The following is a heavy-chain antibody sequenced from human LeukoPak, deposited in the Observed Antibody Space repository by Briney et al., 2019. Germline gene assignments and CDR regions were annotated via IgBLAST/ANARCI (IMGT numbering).Heavy chain of an antibody. CDR2: ISSSNSFI. D-gene: IGHD2-21*01. V-gene: IGHV3-21*01. Sequence: GGSLRLSCAASGFTFSTYSLNWVRQAPGKGLEWGSSISSSNSFIYYAYSVKGQFTISRDNAKNSLYLQMNSLRAEDTAVYYCVRVGHSLGKSYLDYWGQGTLVTVSS. J-gene: IGHJ4*02. CDR1: GFTFSTYS. CDR3: VRVGHSLGKSYLDY.